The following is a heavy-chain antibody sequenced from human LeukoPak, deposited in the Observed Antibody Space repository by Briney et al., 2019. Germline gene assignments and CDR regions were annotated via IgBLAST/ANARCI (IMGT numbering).Heavy chain of an antibody. CDR3: AKIGADFDWLLLGY. D-gene: IGHD3-9*01. J-gene: IGHJ4*02. CDR2: ISGSGGST. Sequence: GGSLRLSCAASGFTFSSYAMSWVRQAPGKGLEWVSAISGSGGSTYYADSVKGRFTISRDNSKNTLYLQMNSLRAEDTAVYYCAKIGADFDWLLLGYRGQGTLVTVSS. V-gene: IGHV3-23*01. CDR1: GFTFSSYA.